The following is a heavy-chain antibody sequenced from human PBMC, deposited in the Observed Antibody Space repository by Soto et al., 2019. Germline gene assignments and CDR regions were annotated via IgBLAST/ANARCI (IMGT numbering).Heavy chain of an antibody. Sequence: QVQLVQSGAEVKKPGSSVKVSCKASGGTFSRNAVSWVRQAPGLGLEWMGGIIPMSGTTKYAQKFQGRVTSTADDSTITASMELISLRAEDTSVYYCARATCGGGECHPGYYYSIDVWGKGTTLTVSS. J-gene: IGHJ6*04. CDR2: IIPMSGTT. V-gene: IGHV1-69*01. CDR3: ARATCGGGECHPGYYYSIDV. CDR1: GGTFSRNA. D-gene: IGHD2-21*01.